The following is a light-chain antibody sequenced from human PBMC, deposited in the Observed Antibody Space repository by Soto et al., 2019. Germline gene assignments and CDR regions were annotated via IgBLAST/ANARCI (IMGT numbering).Light chain of an antibody. CDR2: EVS. J-gene: IGLJ2*01. Sequence: QSALTQPASVSGSPGQSITISCTGSSSDVGGYNYVSWYQNHPGTAPKLTIYEVSNRPSGVSNRFSGSKSGNTASLTISGLQSEDEADYYCSSYTSSSALVFGGGTKLPVL. CDR3: SSYTSSSALV. V-gene: IGLV2-14*01. CDR1: SSDVGGYNY.